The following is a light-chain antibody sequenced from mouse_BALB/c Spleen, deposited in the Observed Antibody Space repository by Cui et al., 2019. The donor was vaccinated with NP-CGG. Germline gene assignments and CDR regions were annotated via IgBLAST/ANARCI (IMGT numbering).Light chain of an antibody. V-gene: IGLV1*01. CDR1: TGAVTTSNY. J-gene: IGLJ1*01. Sequence: QAVVTQESALTISPGETVTLTCCSSTGAVTTSNYANWVQEKPDHLFTGLIGGTNNRAPGVPARFSGSLIGDKAALTITGAQTEDEAIYFCALWYSNHWVFGGGTKLTVL. CDR3: ALWYSNHWV. CDR2: GTN.